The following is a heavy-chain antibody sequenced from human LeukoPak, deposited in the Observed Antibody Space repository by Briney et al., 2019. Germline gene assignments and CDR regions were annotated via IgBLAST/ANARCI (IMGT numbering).Heavy chain of an antibody. V-gene: IGHV1-3*01. CDR3: AKDALAKARVGATKDY. D-gene: IGHD1-26*01. Sequence: VASVKVSCKASGYRFTSYGMQWVRQAPGQRLEWMGWINAANGNTKYSRKFQNRVTITMDTSASSAYMELSSLRSEDTAVYYCAKDALAKARVGATKDYWGQGTLVTVSS. CDR1: GYRFTSYG. CDR2: INAANGNT. J-gene: IGHJ4*02.